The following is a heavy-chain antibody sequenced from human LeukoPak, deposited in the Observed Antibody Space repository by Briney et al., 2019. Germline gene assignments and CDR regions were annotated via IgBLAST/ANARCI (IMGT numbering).Heavy chain of an antibody. V-gene: IGHV4-30-2*01. D-gene: IGHD3-22*01. CDR2: IYHSGST. Sequence: SETLSLTCAVSGGSISSGGYSWSWIRQPPGKGLEWIGYIYHSGSTYYNPSLKSRVTISVDRSKNQFSLKLSSVTAADTAVYYCARGYDSSGYYTWGQGTLVTVSS. CDR1: GGSISSGGYS. CDR3: ARGYDSSGYYT. J-gene: IGHJ4*02.